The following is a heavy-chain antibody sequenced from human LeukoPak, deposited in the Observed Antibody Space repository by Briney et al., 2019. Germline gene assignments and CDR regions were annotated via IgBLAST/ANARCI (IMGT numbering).Heavy chain of an antibody. V-gene: IGHV3-66*01. J-gene: IGHJ4*02. CDR2: LYSGGDT. D-gene: IGHD4-17*01. Sequence: GGSLRLSCAATGITVRSSFMTWVRQAPGKGLEWVAILYSGGDTYYADSVKGRFIISRDNAKNTVYLQMNSLTAGDTAVFYCARDKTAYGHFDHWGQGTLVTVSS. CDR1: GITVRSSF. CDR3: ARDKTAYGHFDH.